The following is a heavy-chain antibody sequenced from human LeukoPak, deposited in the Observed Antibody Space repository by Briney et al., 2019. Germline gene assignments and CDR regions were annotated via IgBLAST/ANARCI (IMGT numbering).Heavy chain of an antibody. Sequence: SGGSLTLFRPPSGLSFSRYWMQWVRQPPGKGRVWVSCINMEGSSPRYEDSVKGRFTHSRDNAKDTLYLQMNRLRAEDTAVYYCGTDTNQGRNGLDVWGRGRTVSVCS. D-gene: IGHD1-14*01. CDR3: GTDTNQGRNGLDV. V-gene: IGHV3-74*01. J-gene: IGHJ6*01. CDR2: INMEGSSP. CDR1: GLSFSRYW.